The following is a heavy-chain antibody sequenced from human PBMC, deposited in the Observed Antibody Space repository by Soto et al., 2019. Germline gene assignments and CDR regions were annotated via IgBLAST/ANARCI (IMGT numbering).Heavy chain of an antibody. J-gene: IGHJ4*02. CDR1: GGSISSYY. CDR3: ARQGYYYDSSGYYPIDY. CDR2: IYYSGST. D-gene: IGHD3-22*01. V-gene: IGHV4-59*08. Sequence: SETLSLTYTVSGGSISSYYWSWIRQPPGKGLEWIGYIYYSGSTNYNPSLKSRVTISVDTSKNQFSLKLSSVTAADTAVYYCARQGYYYDSSGYYPIDYWGQGTLVTVSS.